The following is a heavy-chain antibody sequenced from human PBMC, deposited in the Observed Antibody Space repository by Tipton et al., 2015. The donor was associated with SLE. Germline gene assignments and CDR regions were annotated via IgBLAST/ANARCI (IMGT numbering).Heavy chain of an antibody. V-gene: IGHV4-61*01. CDR1: GVSVTIGSYY. CDR2: IYDSGST. D-gene: IGHD3-3*01. J-gene: IGHJ6*02. Sequence: TLSLTCTVSGVSVTIGSYYWSWIRQPPGKGLEYIGYIYDSGSTHYNPSLKSRVTISLDTSKNQFSLKLSSVTVADTAVYYCAREWSGTNYYYGVDAWGQGTTVTVSS. CDR3: AREWSGTNYYYGVDA.